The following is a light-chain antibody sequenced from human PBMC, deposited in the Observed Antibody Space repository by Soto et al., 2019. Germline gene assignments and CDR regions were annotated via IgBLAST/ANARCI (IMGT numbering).Light chain of an antibody. CDR1: QSVSSF. CDR3: QQYSNWPSWT. J-gene: IGKJ1*01. V-gene: IGKV3-15*01. Sequence: EKVMTQSPATLSMSPGERATLSCRASQSVSSFLAWYQQKPGQAPRLLIYGASTRATGIPARFSGSGSGTEFTLTISSLQSEDFAFYYCQQYSNWPSWTFGQGTKVEVK. CDR2: GAS.